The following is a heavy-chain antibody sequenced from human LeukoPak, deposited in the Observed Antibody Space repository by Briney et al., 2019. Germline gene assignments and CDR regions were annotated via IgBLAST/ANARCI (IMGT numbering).Heavy chain of an antibody. V-gene: IGHV3-11*01. Sequence: GGSLRLSCAASGFTFSDLYVSWIRQATGKGLEWVSYICSSGNTKYYADSVKGRFIISRDNAKNSLYLQMNSLRAEDTAVYYCARDHCSGGSCYSGYFYDMDVWGQGTTVTVSS. D-gene: IGHD2-15*01. CDR3: ARDHCSGGSCYSGYFYDMDV. CDR2: ICSSGNTK. J-gene: IGHJ6*02. CDR1: GFTFSDLY.